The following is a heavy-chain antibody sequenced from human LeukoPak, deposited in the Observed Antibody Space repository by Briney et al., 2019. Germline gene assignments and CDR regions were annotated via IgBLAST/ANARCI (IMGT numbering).Heavy chain of an antibody. CDR2: IRSKAYGGTT. CDR3: TREQLYYYDSSGYDY. V-gene: IGHV3-49*04. D-gene: IGHD3-22*01. J-gene: IGHJ4*02. CDR1: LFTFGDYA. Sequence: QPGRSLRFSCASSLFTFGDYAMSWVRQALGKGLEWVGFIRSKAYGGTTEYAASVKGRFTISRDDSKSIAYLQMNGLKTEDTAVYYCTREQLYYYDSSGYDYWGQGTLVTVS.